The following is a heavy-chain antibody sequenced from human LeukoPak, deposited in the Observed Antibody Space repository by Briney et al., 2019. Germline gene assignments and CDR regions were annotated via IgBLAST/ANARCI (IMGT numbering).Heavy chain of an antibody. CDR2: IYYSGST. J-gene: IGHJ6*02. D-gene: IGHD2-2*02. CDR1: GGSISSSSYY. CDR3: ARQFCSSTSCYRVYGMDV. Sequence: PSETLSLTCTVSGGSISSSSYYWGWLRQPPGKGLEWIGSIYYSGSTYYNPSLKSRVTISVDTSKNQFSLKLSSVTAADTAVYYCARQFCSSTSCYRVYGMDVWGQGTTVTVSS. V-gene: IGHV4-39*01.